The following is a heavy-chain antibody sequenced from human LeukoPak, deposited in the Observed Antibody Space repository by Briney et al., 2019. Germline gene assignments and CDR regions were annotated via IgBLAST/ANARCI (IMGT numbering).Heavy chain of an antibody. CDR1: GFTFSSYS. D-gene: IGHD1-1*01. J-gene: IGHJ6*03. CDR2: ISSSSNYI. Sequence: GGSLRLSCAVSGFTFSSYSMNWVRQAPGKGLEWVSSISSSSNYIYYADSVRGRFTISRDNAKNSLSLQMNSLRAEDTAVYYCARDRLLEDRDYHYYYYMDVWGIGTTVAVSS. CDR3: ARDRLLEDRDYHYYYYMDV. V-gene: IGHV3-21*01.